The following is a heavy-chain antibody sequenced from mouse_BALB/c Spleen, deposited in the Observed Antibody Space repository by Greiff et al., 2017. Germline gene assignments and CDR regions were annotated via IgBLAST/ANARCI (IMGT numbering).Heavy chain of an antibody. Sequence: QVQLQQSGAELAKPGASVKMSCKASGYTFTSYWMHWVKQRPGQGLEWIGYINPSTGYTEYNQKFKDKATLTADKSSSTAYMQLSSLTSEDSAVYYCARWREGFAYWGQGTLVTVSA. V-gene: IGHV1-7*01. CDR2: INPSTGYT. CDR3: ARWREGFAY. J-gene: IGHJ3*01. CDR1: GYTFTSYW.